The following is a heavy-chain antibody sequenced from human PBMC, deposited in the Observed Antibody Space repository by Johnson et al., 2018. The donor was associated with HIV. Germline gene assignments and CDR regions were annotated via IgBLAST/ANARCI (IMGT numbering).Heavy chain of an antibody. D-gene: IGHD3-16*01. Sequence: VQVVESGGDVVQPGGSLRLSCAASGFTFSNYGFHWVRQAPGKGLEWVAFIQYDDNNEYYADSVKGRFTMSRDISKNTVHLQMNSLRVDDTALYYCAKEAPGRWDLPVWAAIDIWGQGTMVTVSS. CDR2: IQYDDNNE. J-gene: IGHJ3*02. V-gene: IGHV3-30*02. CDR1: GFTFSNYG. CDR3: AKEAPGRWDLPVWAAIDI.